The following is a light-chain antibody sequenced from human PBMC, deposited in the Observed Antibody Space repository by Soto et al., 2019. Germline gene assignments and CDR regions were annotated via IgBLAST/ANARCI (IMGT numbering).Light chain of an antibody. Sequence: QSALTQPPSVSLSPGQSVTISGTGTSNDVGSYNRVSWFQQPPGTAPKLIIYEVSNRPSGVPDRFSGSKSGNTASLTISGLQAEDETDYYCSIYTTSSGYVFGTGTKVTVL. CDR3: SIYTTSSGYV. CDR2: EVS. V-gene: IGLV2-18*01. J-gene: IGLJ1*01. CDR1: SNDVGSYNR.